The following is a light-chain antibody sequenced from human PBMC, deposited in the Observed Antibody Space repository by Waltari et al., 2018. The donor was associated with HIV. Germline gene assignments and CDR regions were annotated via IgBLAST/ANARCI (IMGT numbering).Light chain of an antibody. CDR3: CSYAGSSTSV. CDR1: SSDVGSYNL. CDR2: EVS. Sequence: QSALPQPASVSGSPGPSITISCTGTSSDVGSYNLVSRYQQHPGKAPTRMIYEVSKRPSGVSNRFSGSKSGNTASLTISGLQAEDEADYYCCSYAGSSTSVFGGGTKLTVL. V-gene: IGLV2-23*02. J-gene: IGLJ2*01.